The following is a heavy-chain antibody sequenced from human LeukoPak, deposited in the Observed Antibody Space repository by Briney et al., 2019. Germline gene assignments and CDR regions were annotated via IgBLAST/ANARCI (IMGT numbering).Heavy chain of an antibody. Sequence: PGGSLRLSCAASGLTFTNAWMTWVRQAPGSGLEWVGRIKSKVDGGATDYAAAVKGRFTISRDDSKNMVYLQINSLKTEDTAVYYCTTDVPLYNSGSHFLWGQGTLVTVSS. V-gene: IGHV3-15*01. D-gene: IGHD3-10*01. CDR2: IKSKVDGGAT. CDR3: TTDVPLYNSGSHFL. CDR1: GLTFTNAW. J-gene: IGHJ4*02.